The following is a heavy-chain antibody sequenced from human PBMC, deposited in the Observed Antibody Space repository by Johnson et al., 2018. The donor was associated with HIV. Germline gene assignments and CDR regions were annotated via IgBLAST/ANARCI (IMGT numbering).Heavy chain of an antibody. Sequence: VQLVESGGGVVRPGGSLRLSCAASGFTFDDYGMSWVRQAPGKGLAWVSGINWNGGDTGYADAVQGRFTISRDNAKNSLYLQMNSLRAEDTALYYCARDRALGWELLGAFDIWGQGTMVTVSS. CDR1: GFTFDDYG. CDR2: INWNGGDT. CDR3: ARDRALGWELLGAFDI. V-gene: IGHV3-20*04. J-gene: IGHJ3*02. D-gene: IGHD1-26*01.